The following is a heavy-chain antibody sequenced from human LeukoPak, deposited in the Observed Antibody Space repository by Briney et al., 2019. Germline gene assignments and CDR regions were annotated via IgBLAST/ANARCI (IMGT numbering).Heavy chain of an antibody. V-gene: IGHV1-8*01. D-gene: IGHD3-22*01. J-gene: IGHJ4*02. CDR1: GYTFTSYD. CDR2: MNPNSGNT. CDR3: AREREVYYDSSGYER. Sequence: ASVKVSCKASGYTFTSYDINWVRQATGQGLEWMGWMNPNSGNTGYAQKFQGRVTMTRNTSISTAYMELSSLRSEDTAVYYCAREREVYYDSSGYERWGQGTLVTVSS.